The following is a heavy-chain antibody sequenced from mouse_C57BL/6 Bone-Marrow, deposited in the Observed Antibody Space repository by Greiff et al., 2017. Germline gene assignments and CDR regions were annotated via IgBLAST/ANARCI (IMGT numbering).Heavy chain of an antibody. J-gene: IGHJ2*01. CDR3: ARPYYGNYVGY. CDR2: ISSGSSTI. Sequence: EVKLMESGGGLVKPGGSLKLSCAASGFTFSDYGMHWVRQAPEKGLEWVAYISSGSSTIYYADTVKGRFTISRDNAKTTLFLQMTSLRSEDTAMYYCARPYYGNYVGYWGQGTTLTVSS. D-gene: IGHD2-10*01. CDR1: GFTFSDYG. V-gene: IGHV5-17*01.